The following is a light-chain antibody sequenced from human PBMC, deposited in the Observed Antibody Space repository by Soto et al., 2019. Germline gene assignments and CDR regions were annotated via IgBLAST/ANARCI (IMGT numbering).Light chain of an antibody. V-gene: IGKV4-1*01. CDR2: WAS. Sequence: DIVMTQSPDSLAVSLGERATINCKSSQSVLHSSNNKNYLAWYQQKPGQPPRLLIYWASTRESGVPDRFSGSGSGTDFTLTISSLQAEDVAVYYCQQYYSTPAFGQGTKVDI. J-gene: IGKJ1*01. CDR1: QSVLHSSNNKNY. CDR3: QQYYSTPA.